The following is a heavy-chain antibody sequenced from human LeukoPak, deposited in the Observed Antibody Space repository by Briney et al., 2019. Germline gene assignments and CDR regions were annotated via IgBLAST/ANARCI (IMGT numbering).Heavy chain of an antibody. D-gene: IGHD5-18*01. CDR3: ARGPLTAIVTFYFDY. V-gene: IGHV1-69*05. CDR2: IIPIFGTA. Sequence: SVKVSCKASGGTFSSYAISWVRQAPGQGLEWMGGIIPIFGTANYAQKFQGRVTITTDESTSTAYMELSSLRSEDTAVYYCARGPLTAIVTFYFDYWGQGTLVTVSS. CDR1: GGTFSSYA. J-gene: IGHJ4*02.